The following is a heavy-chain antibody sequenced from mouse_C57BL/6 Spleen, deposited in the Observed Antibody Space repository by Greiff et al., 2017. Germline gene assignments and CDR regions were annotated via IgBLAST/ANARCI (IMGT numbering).Heavy chain of an antibody. CDR2: IYPGDGDT. Sequence: VQRVESGPELVKPGASVKISCKASGYAFSSSWMNWVKQRPGKGLEWIGRIYPGDGDTNYNGKFKGKATLTADKSSSTAYMQLSSLTSEDSAVYFCARRIPPDYWGQGTTLTVSS. D-gene: IGHD5-1-1*01. CDR1: GYAFSSSW. V-gene: IGHV1-82*01. J-gene: IGHJ2*01. CDR3: ARRIPPDY.